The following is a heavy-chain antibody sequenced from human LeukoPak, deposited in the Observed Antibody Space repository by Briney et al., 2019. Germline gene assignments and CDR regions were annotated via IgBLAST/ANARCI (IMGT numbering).Heavy chain of an antibody. D-gene: IGHD2-15*01. V-gene: IGHV3-11*01. CDR2: SSNGGSTI. CDR3: ARDEVVAAPNYFGMVV. J-gene: IGHJ6*02. CDR1: GFTFSDFY. Sequence: GGSLRLSCAASGFTFSDFYMTWIRQAPGKGLEWVSYSSNGGSTIYYADSVKGRFTISRDNAKNSLYLQMNSLRAEDTAVYYCARDEVVAAPNYFGMVVWGQGTTVSVSS.